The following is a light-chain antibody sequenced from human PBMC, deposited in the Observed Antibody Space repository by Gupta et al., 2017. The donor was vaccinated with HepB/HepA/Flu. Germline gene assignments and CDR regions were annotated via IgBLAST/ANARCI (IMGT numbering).Light chain of an antibody. Sequence: QSVLTQPPSASGTPGQRVTISCSGSSSNIGSNYVYWYQQLPGTAPKLLIYRNNQRPSGVPDRFSGSKSGTSASLAISGLRAEDEADYYWAAWDDSLSGVVFGGRTKLTVL. CDR1: SSNIGSNY. CDR3: AAWDDSLSGVV. V-gene: IGLV1-47*01. J-gene: IGLJ2*01. CDR2: RNN.